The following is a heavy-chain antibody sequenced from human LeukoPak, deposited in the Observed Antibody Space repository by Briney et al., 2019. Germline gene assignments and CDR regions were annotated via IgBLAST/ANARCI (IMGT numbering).Heavy chain of an antibody. CDR1: GFTFTNYW. D-gene: IGHD6-6*01. Sequence: GGSLSLSCAASGFTFTNYWMSWVRQAPGKGLEWVANIKHDGSEKYYVDSVEGRFTISRDNAENSLSLQMNSLRGEDTAVYYCVRALGSSSADYWGQGTLVSVSS. J-gene: IGHJ4*02. CDR2: IKHDGSEK. CDR3: VRALGSSSADY. V-gene: IGHV3-7*01.